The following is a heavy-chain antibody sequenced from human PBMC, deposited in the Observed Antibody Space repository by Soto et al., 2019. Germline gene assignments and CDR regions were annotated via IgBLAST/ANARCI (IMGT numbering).Heavy chain of an antibody. CDR2: ISGSGGTT. CDR1: GFTFSSYA. Sequence: EVQLLESGGGLVQPGGSLRLSCAASGFTFSSYAMTWVRQAPAQGLEWVSGISGSGGTTYYADSVKGRFTISRDSSKNTLYLQMDCLRVEDTAVYYCAKKTDSSSPWGALDIWGQGTMVSVFS. D-gene: IGHD6-6*01. V-gene: IGHV3-23*01. CDR3: AKKTDSSSPWGALDI. J-gene: IGHJ3*02.